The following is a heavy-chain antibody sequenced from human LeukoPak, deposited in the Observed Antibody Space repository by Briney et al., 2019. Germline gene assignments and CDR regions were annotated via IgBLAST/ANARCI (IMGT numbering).Heavy chain of an antibody. V-gene: IGHV3-21*01. CDR2: ISGSSSYI. CDR3: ATTIGGYSSSPFDY. CDR1: GFTFCSYG. Sequence: GRSLRLFCAASGFTFCSYGMHWVRQAPGKGLEWVSSISGSSSYIYYADSVKGRFTISRDNAKNSLYLQMNSLRAEDTAVYYCATTIGGYSSSPFDYWGQGTLVTVSS. J-gene: IGHJ4*02. D-gene: IGHD6-13*01.